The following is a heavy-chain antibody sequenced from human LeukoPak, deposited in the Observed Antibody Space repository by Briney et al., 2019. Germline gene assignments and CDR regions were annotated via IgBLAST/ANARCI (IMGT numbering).Heavy chain of an antibody. CDR2: INPNSGGT. J-gene: IGHJ5*02. CDR3: ARVGGYDILTGYFENWFDP. CDR1: GYAFTGYY. Sequence: ASVKVSCKASGYAFTGYYMHWVRQAPGQGREWMGWINPNSGGTNYAQKFQGRVTMTRDTSISTAYMELSRLRSDDTAVYYCARVGGYDILTGYFENWFDPWGQGTLVTVSS. D-gene: IGHD3-9*01. V-gene: IGHV1-2*02.